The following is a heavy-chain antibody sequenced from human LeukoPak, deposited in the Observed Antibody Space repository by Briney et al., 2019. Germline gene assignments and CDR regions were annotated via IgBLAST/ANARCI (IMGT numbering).Heavy chain of an antibody. V-gene: IGHV3-48*04. CDR3: ASVVGAGQGDVDY. Sequence: GGSLRLSCAASGFTFSSYSMSWIRQAPGKGLEWVSYISSSGSTIYYADSVKGRFTISRDNAKNSLYLQMNSLRAEDTAVYYCASVVGAGQGDVDYWGQGTLVTVSS. CDR2: ISSSGSTI. D-gene: IGHD1-26*01. CDR1: GFTFSSYS. J-gene: IGHJ4*02.